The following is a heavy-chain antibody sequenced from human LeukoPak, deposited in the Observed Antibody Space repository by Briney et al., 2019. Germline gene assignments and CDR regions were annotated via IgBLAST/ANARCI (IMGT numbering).Heavy chain of an antibody. CDR1: GYTFKTYS. D-gene: IGHD3-10*01. V-gene: IGHV1-18*01. CDR2: ISAYNGDT. CDR3: AFRGVIPNYFDY. J-gene: IGHJ4*02. Sequence: ASVKVSCKASGYTFKTYSFTWVRQAPGQGLEWMGRISAYNGDTNYAQKFQGRVALTADTLTLTGYMELTSLRSDDTAVYYCAFRGVIPNYFDYWGQGSLVTVSS.